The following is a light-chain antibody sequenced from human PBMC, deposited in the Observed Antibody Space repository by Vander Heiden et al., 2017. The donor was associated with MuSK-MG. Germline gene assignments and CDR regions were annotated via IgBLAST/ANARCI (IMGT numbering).Light chain of an antibody. CDR1: SSDVGGYNY. V-gene: IGLV2-14*01. J-gene: IGLJ1*01. CDR3: SSYTSSSTVV. CDR2: DIS. Sequence: QSALTQPASVSGSPGQSITISCTGTSSDVGGYNYVSYYQQHPGKPPILMYDDISNRPSRVSNRFAGTKSGTTASPTITGLQAEDEAYYYRSSYTSSSTVVFGTGTKLTVL.